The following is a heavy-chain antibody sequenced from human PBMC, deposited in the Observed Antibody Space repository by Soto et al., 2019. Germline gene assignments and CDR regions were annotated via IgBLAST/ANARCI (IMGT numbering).Heavy chain of an antibody. Sequence: VASVKVSCKASGGTFSSFGISWVRQAPGQGLEWMGGIIPVFGRPNYAQRFRGRLTITADESTNTGYMELIDLRSEDTAVYYCAREGSGHNFWGQGTQVTVSS. CDR2: IIPVFGRP. CDR1: GGTFSSFG. CDR3: AREGSGHNF. V-gene: IGHV1-69*13. J-gene: IGHJ1*01. D-gene: IGHD5-12*01.